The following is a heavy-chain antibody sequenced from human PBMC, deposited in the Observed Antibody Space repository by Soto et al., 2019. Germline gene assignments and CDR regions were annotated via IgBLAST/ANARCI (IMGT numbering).Heavy chain of an antibody. CDR2: IYYSGST. V-gene: IGHV4-39*01. J-gene: IGHJ4*02. Sequence: ETLSLTCTFSGGSISSSSYYWGWIRQPPGKGLEWIGSIYYSGSTYYNPSLKSRVTISVDTSKNQFSLKLSSVTAADTAVYYCARRGYYDFWSGYYTLSYFDYWGQGTLVTVSS. D-gene: IGHD3-3*01. CDR3: ARRGYYDFWSGYYTLSYFDY. CDR1: GGSISSSSYY.